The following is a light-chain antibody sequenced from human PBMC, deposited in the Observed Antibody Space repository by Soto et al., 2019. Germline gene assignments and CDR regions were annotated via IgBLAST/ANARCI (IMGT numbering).Light chain of an antibody. Sequence: QAVVTQPPSASGTPGQRVTISCSGSSSNIGSNTVNWYQQLPGTAPKLLIYSNNQRPSGVPDRFSGSKSGTSASLAISGLQSEDEADYYCAAWDDSLNGVVFGGWTKLTVL. CDR1: SSNIGSNT. CDR2: SNN. V-gene: IGLV1-44*01. J-gene: IGLJ2*01. CDR3: AAWDDSLNGVV.